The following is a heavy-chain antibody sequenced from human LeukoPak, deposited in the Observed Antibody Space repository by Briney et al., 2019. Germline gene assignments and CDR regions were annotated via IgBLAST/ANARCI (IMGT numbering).Heavy chain of an antibody. CDR3: ARRGYSIFDY. D-gene: IGHD5-18*01. Sequence: KPSETLSLTCTVSGGSISSYYWSWIRQPPGKGLEWIGYIYYSGSTNYNPSLKSRVTISVDTSKNQFSLKLSSVTAADTAVYYCARRGYSIFDYWGQGTLVTVSS. CDR1: GGSISSYY. J-gene: IGHJ4*02. V-gene: IGHV4-59*01. CDR2: IYYSGST.